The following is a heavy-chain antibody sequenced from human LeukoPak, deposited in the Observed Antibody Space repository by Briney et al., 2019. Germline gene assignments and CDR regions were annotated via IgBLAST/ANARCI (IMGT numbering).Heavy chain of an antibody. J-gene: IGHJ4*02. CDR3: ARQVRVPAAIIDY. D-gene: IGHD2-2*01. CDR1: GGSISSNSYY. Sequence: PSETLSLTCTVSGGSISSNSYYWGWFRQSPRKGLEWMGSIFHSGTTYYKSSLKSRVTISVDTSKNQFSLKLSSVTAADTAVYYCARQVRVPAAIIDYWGQGTLLTVSS. V-gene: IGHV4-39*01. CDR2: IFHSGTT.